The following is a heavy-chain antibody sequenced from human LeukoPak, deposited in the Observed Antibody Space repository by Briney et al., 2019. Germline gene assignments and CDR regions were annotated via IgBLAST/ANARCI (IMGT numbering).Heavy chain of an antibody. CDR2: IKQDGSEK. Sequence: GGSLRLSCAASGFTFSSYWMSWVRQAPGKGLEWVANIKQDGSEKYYVDSVKGRFTISGDNAKNSLYLQMNSLRAEDTAVYYCARDTTYGGSYYFDYWGQGTLVTVSS. V-gene: IGHV3-7*01. CDR1: GFTFSSYW. CDR3: ARDTTYGGSYYFDY. D-gene: IGHD1-26*01. J-gene: IGHJ4*02.